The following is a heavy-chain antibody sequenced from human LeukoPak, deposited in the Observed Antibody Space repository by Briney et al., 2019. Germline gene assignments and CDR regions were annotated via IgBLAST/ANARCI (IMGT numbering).Heavy chain of an antibody. J-gene: IGHJ6*03. D-gene: IGHD3-9*01. CDR1: GFTFSSYG. V-gene: IGHV3-23*01. CDR3: AKPNYDILTGYYHYYMDV. CDR2: ISGSGGST. Sequence: GRSLRLSCAASGFTFSSYGMHWVRQAPGKGLEWVSAISGSGGSTYYADSVKGRFTISRDNSKNTLYLQMNSLRAEDTAVYYCAKPNYDILTGYYHYYMDVWGKGTTVTVSS.